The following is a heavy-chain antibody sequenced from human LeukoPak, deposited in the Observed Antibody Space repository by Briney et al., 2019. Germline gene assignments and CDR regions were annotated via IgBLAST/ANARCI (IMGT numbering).Heavy chain of an antibody. Sequence: GRSLRLSCAASGFTLSSYWMHWVRQTPGKGLLWVSRIDTDVSYTNYADSVKGRFTISRDNAKNTLYLQMNSLRPEDTAVYYCARGLLGVDYWGQGTLVTVSS. J-gene: IGHJ4*02. V-gene: IGHV3-74*01. CDR1: GFTLSSYW. CDR3: ARGLLGVDY. D-gene: IGHD2-8*02. CDR2: IDTDVSYT.